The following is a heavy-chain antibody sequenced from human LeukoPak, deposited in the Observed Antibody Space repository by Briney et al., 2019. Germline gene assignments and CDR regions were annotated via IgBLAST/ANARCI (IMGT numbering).Heavy chain of an antibody. CDR3: VRHGGSYSLDY. Sequence: SETLSLTCTVSGVSIGSYYWSWIRQPPGKGLEWIGYIIDNGNTNYNPSLKSRVTISVDTSKNQFSLKLSSVTAADTAVYYCVRHGGSYSLDYWGQGTLVTVSS. CDR2: IIDNGNT. CDR1: GVSIGSYY. D-gene: IGHD1-26*01. J-gene: IGHJ4*02. V-gene: IGHV4-59*08.